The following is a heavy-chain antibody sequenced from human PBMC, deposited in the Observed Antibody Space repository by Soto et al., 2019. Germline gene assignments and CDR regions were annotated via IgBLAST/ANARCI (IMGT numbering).Heavy chain of an antibody. D-gene: IGHD2-15*01. CDR2: IWYDGSNK. CDR3: ARGGYCSGGSCYSAAFDY. V-gene: IGHV3-33*01. Sequence: PGGSLRLSCAASGFTFSSYGMHWVRQAPGKGLEWVAVIWYDGSNKYYADSVKGRSTISRDNSKNTLYLQMNSLRAEDTAVYYCARGGYCSGGSCYSAAFDYWGQGTLVTVSS. CDR1: GFTFSSYG. J-gene: IGHJ4*02.